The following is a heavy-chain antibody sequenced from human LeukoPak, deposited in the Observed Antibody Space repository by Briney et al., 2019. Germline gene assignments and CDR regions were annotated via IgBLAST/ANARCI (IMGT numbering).Heavy chain of an antibody. J-gene: IGHJ4*02. V-gene: IGHV3-74*03. D-gene: IGHD3-22*01. CDR3: ARLVVHYYDSSGYFGY. CDR1: GFTFSRYW. CDR2: ISPDGSTT. Sequence: PGGSLRLSCAASGFTFSRYWMHWVRQAPGKGLMWVSRISPDGSTTLYADSVKGRFTISRDNAKNTPYLQMNSLRAEDTAVYYCARLVVHYYDSSGYFGYWGQGTLVTVSS.